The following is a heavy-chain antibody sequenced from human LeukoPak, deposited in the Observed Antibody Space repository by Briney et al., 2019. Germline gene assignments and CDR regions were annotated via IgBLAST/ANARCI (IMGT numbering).Heavy chain of an antibody. CDR1: GFTFSSYS. J-gene: IGHJ4*02. Sequence: PGGSLRLSCAAPGFTFSSYSMNWVRQAPGKGLEWVGRVKSKTESGTTDYAAPVKGRFTISRDDSKNTLYLQMNSLKTEDTAVYYCTTEYYDFWSGYFGNWGQGTLVTVSS. CDR3: TTEYYDFWSGYFGN. D-gene: IGHD3-3*01. CDR2: VKSKTESGTT. V-gene: IGHV3-15*01.